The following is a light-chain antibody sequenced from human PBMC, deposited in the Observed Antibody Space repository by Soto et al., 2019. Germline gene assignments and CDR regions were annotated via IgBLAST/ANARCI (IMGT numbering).Light chain of an antibody. V-gene: IGKV1-5*03. CDR2: KAS. Sequence: DIQMTQSPSTLSASVGDRVTIACRASQSISTWLAWYQQKPGKDPKLLIYKASILESGVPSRFSGSGSATEFTLTISSLQHEDFASYYCQQYETFPLTFGGGTKVEIK. CDR1: QSISTW. J-gene: IGKJ4*01. CDR3: QQYETFPLT.